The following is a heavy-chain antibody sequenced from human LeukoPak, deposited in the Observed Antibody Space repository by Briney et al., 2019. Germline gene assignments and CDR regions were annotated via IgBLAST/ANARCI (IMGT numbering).Heavy chain of an antibody. CDR2: LNTDGSIT. Sequence: PGRSLSLSCAASGFTFSSHWMHWVRQPPGKGLVWVSRLNTDGSITTYADSAKGRFTNSRDNAKNTLHLQMSSLRVEDTAVYYCARGLGSGASLWGQGTLITVSS. CDR1: GFTFSSHW. V-gene: IGHV3-74*01. D-gene: IGHD2-15*01. J-gene: IGHJ4*02. CDR3: ARGLGSGASL.